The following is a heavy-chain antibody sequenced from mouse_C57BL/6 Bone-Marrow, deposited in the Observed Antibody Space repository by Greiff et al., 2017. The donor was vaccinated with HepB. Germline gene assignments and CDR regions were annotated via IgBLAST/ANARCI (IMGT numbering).Heavy chain of an antibody. CDR1: GFTFSSYG. CDR2: ISSGGSYT. CDR3: ARRGYYFDY. J-gene: IGHJ2*01. V-gene: IGHV5-6*02. Sequence: EVKLMESGGDLVKPGGSLKLSCAASGFTFSSYGMSWVRQTQDKRLEWVATISSGGSYTYYPDSVKGRFTIARDNAKNTLYLQMSSLKSEDTAMYYCARRGYYFDYWGQGTTLTVSS.